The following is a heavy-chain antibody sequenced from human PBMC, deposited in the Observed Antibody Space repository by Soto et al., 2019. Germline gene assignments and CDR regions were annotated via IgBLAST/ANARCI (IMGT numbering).Heavy chain of an antibody. D-gene: IGHD3-3*01. Sequence: QEQLVQSGAEVREPGASVKVSCKASGYTFASHDITWVRQTAGQGLEYMGWMNPLSEISKATYLPNFRSRISMTRDTSLETAYFELRGLRSDDTAVYFCATGATAYYDFWNNPRGDWLDLWGQGTLVTVSS. J-gene: IGHJ5*02. CDR1: GYTFASHD. V-gene: IGHV1-8*01. CDR3: ATGATAYYDFWNNPRGDWLDL. CDR2: MNPLSEIS.